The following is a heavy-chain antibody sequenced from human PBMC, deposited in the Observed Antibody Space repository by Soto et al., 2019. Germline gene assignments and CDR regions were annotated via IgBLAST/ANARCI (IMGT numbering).Heavy chain of an antibody. D-gene: IGHD6-19*01. CDR3: GKARRGSGWSVCDF. CDR2: ISGGGDSA. Sequence: VQLLESGGGLVQPGGSLRLSCAASGFIFRDYAMNWVRQAPGKGLGWVSDISGGGDSAGDADAVKGRFTISRDNSRDTLYLHMNSLRVDDAAVYYCGKARRGSGWSVCDFWGQGDLVTVSS. J-gene: IGHJ4*02. V-gene: IGHV3-23*01. CDR1: GFIFRDYA.